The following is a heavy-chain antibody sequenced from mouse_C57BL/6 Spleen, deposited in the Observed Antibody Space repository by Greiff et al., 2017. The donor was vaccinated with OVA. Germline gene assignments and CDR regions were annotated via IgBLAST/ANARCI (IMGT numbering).Heavy chain of an antibody. CDR3: ARDYYGSSYDAMDY. D-gene: IGHD1-1*01. V-gene: IGHV14-2*01. Sequence: EVQLQQSGAELVKPGASVKLSCTASGFNIKDYYMHWVKQRTEQGLEWIGRIDPEDGETKYAPQFQGKATITADTSSNTAYLQLSSLTSEDTAVYYCARDYYGSSYDAMDYWGQGTSVTVSS. CDR2: IDPEDGET. J-gene: IGHJ4*01. CDR1: GFNIKDYY.